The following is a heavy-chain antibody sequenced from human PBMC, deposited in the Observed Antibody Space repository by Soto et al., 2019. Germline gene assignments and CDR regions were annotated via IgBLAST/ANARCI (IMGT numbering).Heavy chain of an antibody. CDR1: GFTFTNVW. CDR3: TTDHYCSSTTCPGAFDM. CDR2: IKRKIDDGTT. D-gene: IGHD2-2*01. V-gene: IGHV3-15*01. J-gene: IGHJ3*02. Sequence: EVQLLESGGGLVEPGGSLRLSCAASGFTFTNVWMTWVRQAPGKGLEWVGRIKRKIDDGTTDYAAPVKGRFTISRDDSKSTLYLQMNSLKTEDTAVYYCTTDHYCSSTTCPGAFDMWGQGTMVTVSS.